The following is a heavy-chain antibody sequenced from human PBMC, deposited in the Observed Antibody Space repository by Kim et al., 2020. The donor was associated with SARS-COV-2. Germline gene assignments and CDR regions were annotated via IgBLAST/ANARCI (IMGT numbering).Heavy chain of an antibody. D-gene: IGHD3-16*02. V-gene: IGHV3-15*01. CDR2: IKSNTDGGTS. CDR3: NTQYYDYVWGSYRDDY. CDR1: GFTVSNAW. J-gene: IGHJ4*02. Sequence: GGSLRLSCAASGFTVSNAWMSWVRQAPGKGLEWVWRIKSNTDGGTSDYAAPGKGRLTISRDDSKNTLYLQRNSLKSEDTAVYYCNTQYYDYVWGSYRDDYWGQEALGTVSP.